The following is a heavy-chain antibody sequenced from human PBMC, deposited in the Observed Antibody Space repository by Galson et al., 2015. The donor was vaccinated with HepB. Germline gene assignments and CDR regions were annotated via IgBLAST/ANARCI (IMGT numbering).Heavy chain of an antibody. CDR1: GFSLTTTGVG. CDR3: ARVAVADHFDY. CDR2: IYWDDDK. V-gene: IGHV2-5*02. D-gene: IGHD6-19*01. J-gene: IGHJ4*02. Sequence: PALVKPTPTLTLTCTLSGFSLTTTGVGVGWIRQPPGKALEWLALIYWDDDKRYSPSLRSRLTITKDTPKNQVVLTMTNMHPEDTGTYYCARVAVADHFDYWGQGTLVTVSS.